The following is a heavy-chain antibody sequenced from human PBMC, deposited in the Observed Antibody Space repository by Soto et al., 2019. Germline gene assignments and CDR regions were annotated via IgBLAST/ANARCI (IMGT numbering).Heavy chain of an antibody. CDR3: AKEPEIWTTSSGFDY. CDR2: ISYDGSHK. D-gene: IGHD2-2*01. Sequence: GGSLRLSCAASGVTFNTYGIHWVRQAPGKGLEWVSVISYDGSHKYYADSVKGRFTISRDNSKNTVYLQMNSLRAEDTAVYYCAKEPEIWTTSSGFDYWGQGTLVTVSS. CDR1: GVTFNTYG. V-gene: IGHV3-30*18. J-gene: IGHJ4*01.